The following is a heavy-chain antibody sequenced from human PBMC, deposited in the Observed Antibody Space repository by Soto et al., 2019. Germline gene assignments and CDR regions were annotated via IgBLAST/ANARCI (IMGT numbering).Heavy chain of an antibody. V-gene: IGHV3-7*04. CDR1: GFTFSDYW. CDR2: MNPDGSEQ. J-gene: IGHJ5*02. CDR3: TRDLNHDCGP. D-gene: IGHD2-21*01. Sequence: ESGGGLVQPGGSLRLSCAASGFTFSDYWMTWVRQTPGKGLEGVANMNPDGSEQYYLASVKGRFTISRDNAKNSLYLQMNSLRGEDTAVYYCTRDLNHDCGPWGQGTQVIVSS.